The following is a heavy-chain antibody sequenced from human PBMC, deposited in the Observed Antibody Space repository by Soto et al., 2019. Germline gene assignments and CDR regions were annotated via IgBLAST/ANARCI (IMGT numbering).Heavy chain of an antibody. Sequence: PGGSLRLSCAASGFTFNTYGMHWVRRAPGKGLEWVAFIWYDGGNKYYADSVKGRATISRDNSKRTVDLQMNSLRAEDTAVYYCARDPPGSGWAFDYWGQGTLVTVS. CDR2: IWYDGGNK. CDR1: GFTFNTYG. V-gene: IGHV3-33*01. CDR3: ARDPPGSGWAFDY. J-gene: IGHJ4*02. D-gene: IGHD6-19*01.